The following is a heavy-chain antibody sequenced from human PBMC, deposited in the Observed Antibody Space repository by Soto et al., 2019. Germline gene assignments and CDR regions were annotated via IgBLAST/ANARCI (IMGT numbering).Heavy chain of an antibody. D-gene: IGHD1-26*01. CDR2: ISDDGSNK. J-gene: IGHJ3*02. CDR1: GFTFSSYA. Sequence: QVQLVESGGGVVQPGRSLRLSCAASGFTFSSYAMHWVRQAPGKGLEWVAVISDDGSNKYYADSVKGRFTISRDNSKNTLTLQMNSLRAEETAVYYCAREGDHSGRYYSGAFDIWGQGTMVTVSS. CDR3: AREGDHSGRYYSGAFDI. V-gene: IGHV3-30-3*01.